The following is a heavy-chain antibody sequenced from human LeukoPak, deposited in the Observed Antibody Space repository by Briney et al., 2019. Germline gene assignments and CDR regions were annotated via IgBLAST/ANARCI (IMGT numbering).Heavy chain of an antibody. J-gene: IGHJ4*02. Sequence: PSETLSLTCIVSGGSISSSSYYWGWIRQPPGKGLEWIGSIYYSGSTYYNPSLKSRVTISVDTSKNQFSLKLSSVTAADTAVYYCARPPTYYDFWSGRDYWGQGTLVTVSS. V-gene: IGHV4-39*01. CDR2: IYYSGST. CDR3: ARPPTYYDFWSGRDY. CDR1: GGSISSSSYY. D-gene: IGHD3-3*01.